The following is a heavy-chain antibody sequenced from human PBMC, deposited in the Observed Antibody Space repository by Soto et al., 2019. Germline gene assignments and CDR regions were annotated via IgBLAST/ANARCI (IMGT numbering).Heavy chain of an antibody. CDR3: AAGIAVAGTRRYYFDY. Sequence: SETLSLTCAVYGGSFSGYYWSWIRQPPGKGLEWIGEINHSGSTNYNPSLKSRVTISVDTSKNQFSLKLSSVTDADTAVYYCAAGIAVAGTRRYYFDYWGQGTLVTVSS. J-gene: IGHJ4*02. V-gene: IGHV4-34*01. CDR2: INHSGST. D-gene: IGHD6-19*01. CDR1: GGSFSGYY.